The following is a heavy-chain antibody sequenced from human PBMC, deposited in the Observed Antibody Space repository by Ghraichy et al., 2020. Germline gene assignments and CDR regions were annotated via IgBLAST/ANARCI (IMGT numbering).Heavy chain of an antibody. V-gene: IGHV3-53*04. J-gene: IGHJ3*02. CDR1: VFTVGSNY. CDR3: ARLFTTVTPARQEYLSAFDI. Sequence: GGSLRLSCAASVFTVGSNYMTWVRQAPGKGLEWVSVIYSGGSTYYAESVKGRFTISRHNSKNTLYLQMNSLRAEDTAVYYCARLFTTVTPARQEYLSAFDIWGQGTMVTVSS. CDR2: IYSGGST. D-gene: IGHD4-17*01.